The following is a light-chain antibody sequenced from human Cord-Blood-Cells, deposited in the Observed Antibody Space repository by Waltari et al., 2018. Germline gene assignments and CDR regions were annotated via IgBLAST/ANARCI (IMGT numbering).Light chain of an antibody. V-gene: IGLV2-14*01. CDR2: DVS. CDR1: SSYVGGSNY. J-gene: IGLJ2*01. CDR3: SSYTSSPV. Sequence: QSALTQPASVSGSPGQSITISCTGTSSYVGGSNYVSWYQQHPGKAPKLMIYDVSKRPSGVSNRFSGSKSGNTASLTISGLQAEDEADYYCSSYTSSPVFGGGTKLTVL.